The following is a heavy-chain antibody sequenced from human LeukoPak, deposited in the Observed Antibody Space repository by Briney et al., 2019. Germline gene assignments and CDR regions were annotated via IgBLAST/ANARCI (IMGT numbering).Heavy chain of an antibody. V-gene: IGHV4-4*07. Sequence: SETLSLTSTVSGGSINNYYWSWIRQPPGKGLEWIGRIYTRGGTNYNPSLTRGVTLSVDTSKNHFSPKLSSVSAADTAVYYCARGRYCSADICSGGDAFDIWGQGTMVSVSS. D-gene: IGHD2-15*01. CDR3: ARGRYCSADICSGGDAFDI. CDR1: GGSINNYY. J-gene: IGHJ3*02. CDR2: IYTRGGT.